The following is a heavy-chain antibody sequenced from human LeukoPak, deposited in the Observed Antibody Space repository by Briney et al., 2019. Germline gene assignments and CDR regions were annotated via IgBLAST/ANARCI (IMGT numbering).Heavy chain of an antibody. Sequence: GASVKVSCKASGYTFTGYYMHWVRQTPGQGLEWMGWINPNSGGTNYAQKFQGRVTMTRDTPISTAYMELSRLRSDDTAVYYCASNPNAASGYDLSFDYWGQGTLVTVSS. V-gene: IGHV1-2*02. CDR1: GYTFTGYY. CDR2: INPNSGGT. J-gene: IGHJ4*02. D-gene: IGHD5-12*01. CDR3: ASNPNAASGYDLSFDY.